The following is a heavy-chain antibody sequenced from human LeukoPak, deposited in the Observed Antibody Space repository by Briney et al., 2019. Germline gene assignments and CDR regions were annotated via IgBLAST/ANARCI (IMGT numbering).Heavy chain of an antibody. V-gene: IGHV3-23*01. D-gene: IGHD3-9*01. CDR2: ISGSGGST. J-gene: IGHJ4*02. CDR1: GFTFSDYY. Sequence: GGSLRLSCAASGFTFSDYYMSWIRQAPGKGLEWVSAISGSGGSTYYADSVKGRFTISRDNSKNTLYLQMGSLRAEDMAVYYCARGDPSSYDILTGYSALFDYWGQGTLVTVSS. CDR3: ARGDPSSYDILTGYSALFDY.